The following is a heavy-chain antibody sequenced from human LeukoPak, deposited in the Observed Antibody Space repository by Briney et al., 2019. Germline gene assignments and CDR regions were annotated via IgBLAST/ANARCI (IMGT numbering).Heavy chain of an antibody. V-gene: IGHV3-30*02. CDR1: GFTFSSYG. CDR2: IRHDGSNK. CDR3: AKAYSSSWYYYYYYYMDV. J-gene: IGHJ6*03. Sequence: GGSLRLSCAASGFTFSSYGMHWVRQAPGKGLEWVAFIRHDGSNKYYADSVKGRFTISRDNSKNTLYLQMNSLRAEDTAVYYCAKAYSSSWYYYYYYYMDVWGKGTTVTISS. D-gene: IGHD6-13*01.